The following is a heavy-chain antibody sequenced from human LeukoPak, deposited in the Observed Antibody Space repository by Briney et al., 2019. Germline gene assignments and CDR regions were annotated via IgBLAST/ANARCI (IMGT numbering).Heavy chain of an antibody. V-gene: IGHV4-59*01. Sequence: SETLSLTCTVSGGSISSYYWSWIRQPPGKGLGWIGYSYYSGSTNYNPSLKSRVTISVDTSKNQFSLKLSSVTAADTAVYYCARVRTGQWLVLGYFDYWGQGTLVTVSS. CDR3: ARVRTGQWLVLGYFDY. J-gene: IGHJ4*02. D-gene: IGHD6-19*01. CDR2: SYYSGST. CDR1: GGSISSYY.